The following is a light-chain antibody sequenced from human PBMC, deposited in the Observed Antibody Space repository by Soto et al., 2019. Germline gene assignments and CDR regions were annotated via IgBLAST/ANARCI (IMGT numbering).Light chain of an antibody. CDR2: DDD. J-gene: IGLJ2*01. V-gene: IGLV1-51*01. Sequence: QSVLTQPPSVSAAPGQKVTISCFGSSSNIGNNYVSWYQHLPGTAPKLLIYDDDKRPSGVPDRFSGSKSGTSATLGITGLQTGDEAYYYCGTWDSSLSGVVFGGGTKFTVL. CDR1: SSNIGNNY. CDR3: GTWDSSLSGVV.